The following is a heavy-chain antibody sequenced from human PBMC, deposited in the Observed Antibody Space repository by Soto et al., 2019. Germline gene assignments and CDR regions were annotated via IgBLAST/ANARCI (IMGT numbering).Heavy chain of an antibody. CDR2: INHSGRV. J-gene: IGHJ5*01. D-gene: IGHD3-22*01. V-gene: IGHV4-34*01. CDR1: GGSFSGHS. Sequence: SETLSLTCAVYGGSFSGHSWTWIRQSPGKGLEWIGDINHSGRVNYSPSLKSRVTISLDTSKNQFSLTLSAVTAADTAMYYCSSRAYDTNGYYRFDPWGQGTLVTVSS. CDR3: SSRAYDTNGYYRFDP.